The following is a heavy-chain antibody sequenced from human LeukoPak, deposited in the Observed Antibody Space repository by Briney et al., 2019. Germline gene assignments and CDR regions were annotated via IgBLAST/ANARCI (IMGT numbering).Heavy chain of an antibody. Sequence: PSETLSLTCAVYGGPFSGYYWSWIRQPPGKGLEWIGEINHSGSTNYNPSLKSQVTISVDTSKNQFSLKLSSVTAADTAVYYCAGGSGSYYNGRSPVWGQGTTVTVSS. CDR2: INHSGST. J-gene: IGHJ6*02. CDR3: AGGSGSYYNGRSPV. D-gene: IGHD3-10*01. CDR1: GGPFSGYY. V-gene: IGHV4-34*01.